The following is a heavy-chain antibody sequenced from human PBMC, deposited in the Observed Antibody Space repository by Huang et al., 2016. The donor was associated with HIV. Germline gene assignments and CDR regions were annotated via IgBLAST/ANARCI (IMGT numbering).Heavy chain of an antibody. J-gene: IGHJ4*02. CDR2: ISNEGSTK. Sequence: QVQLVESGGGVVQPGTSLRLSCAASGFTFSNYARNWVRQAPGKGLEWVAVISNEGSTKYYADSVKGRFTISRDNSKNTVYLQMNILRAEDTAVYYCARSEPSRYYFDYWGQGTLVTVSS. CDR1: GFTFSNYA. V-gene: IGHV3-30-3*01. CDR3: ARSEPSRYYFDY.